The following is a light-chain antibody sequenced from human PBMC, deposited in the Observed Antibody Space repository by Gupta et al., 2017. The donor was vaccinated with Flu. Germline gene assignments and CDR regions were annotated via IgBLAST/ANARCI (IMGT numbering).Light chain of an antibody. CDR3: QQSFSDPWT. Sequence: DIQMTQSPSSLAASIGDRVVITCRASHDIDYYLNWYQHKPGRAPSLLIFGAGSLHTGVPSRFSGTGSGTNFTLAISGLQPEDFSTYYCQQSFSDPWTFGQGTTVEV. CDR2: GAG. V-gene: IGKV1-39*01. J-gene: IGKJ1*01. CDR1: HDIDYY.